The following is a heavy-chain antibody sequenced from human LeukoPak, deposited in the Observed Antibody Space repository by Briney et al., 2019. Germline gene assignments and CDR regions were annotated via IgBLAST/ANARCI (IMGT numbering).Heavy chain of an antibody. J-gene: IGHJ4*02. CDR3: ARHGSPDSDFDY. CDR1: GYSISSGYY. CDR2: IYHSGST. D-gene: IGHD1-1*01. V-gene: IGHV4-38-2*02. Sequence: KSSETLSLTCTVSGYSISSGYYWGWIRQPPGKGLEWIGSIYHSGSTYYNPSLKSRVTISIDRSKNQFSLKLSSVTAADTAVYYCARHGSPDSDFDYWGQGTLVTVSS.